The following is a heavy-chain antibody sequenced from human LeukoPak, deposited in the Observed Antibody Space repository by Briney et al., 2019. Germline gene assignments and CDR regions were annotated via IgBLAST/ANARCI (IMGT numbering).Heavy chain of an antibody. V-gene: IGHV1-69*04. J-gene: IGHJ4*02. Sequence: SVKVSCKASGGTFSSYAISWVRQAPGQGLEWTGRIIPILGIANYAQKFQGRVTITADKSTSTAYMELSSLRSEDTAVYYCARELRSDRRWGYWGQGTLVTVSS. CDR2: IIPILGIA. D-gene: IGHD3-16*01. CDR3: ARELRSDRRWGY. CDR1: GGTFSSYA.